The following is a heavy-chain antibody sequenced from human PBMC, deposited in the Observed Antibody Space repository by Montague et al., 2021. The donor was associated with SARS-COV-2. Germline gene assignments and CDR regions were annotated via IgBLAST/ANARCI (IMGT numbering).Heavy chain of an antibody. V-gene: IGHV6-1*01. CDR1: GDSVSRNRAA. J-gene: IGHJ4*02. D-gene: IGHD1-26*01. CDR2: TYYRSKWYN. CDR3: ARTSASSDY. Sequence: CAISGDSVSRNRAAWNWIRQAPSRGLEWLRRTYYRSKWYNDYAVSVKSRITINPDTSKNQISLQLNSVTPEDTAVYYCARTSASSDYWGQGTLVTVSS.